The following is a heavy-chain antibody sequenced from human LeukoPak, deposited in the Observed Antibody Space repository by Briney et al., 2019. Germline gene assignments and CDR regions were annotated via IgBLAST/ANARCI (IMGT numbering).Heavy chain of an antibody. D-gene: IGHD6-6*01. CDR2: IYYSGST. Sequence: SETLSLTCTVSGGSISSQDWSWIRQPPGKGLEWIGYIYYSGSTSYNPSLKSRVTISVDTSKNQFSLRLRSVTAADTAVYYCARDIISEYSSSHSHFDPWGQGTLVTVSS. CDR3: ARDIISEYSSSHSHFDP. V-gene: IGHV4-59*11. J-gene: IGHJ5*02. CDR1: GGSISSQD.